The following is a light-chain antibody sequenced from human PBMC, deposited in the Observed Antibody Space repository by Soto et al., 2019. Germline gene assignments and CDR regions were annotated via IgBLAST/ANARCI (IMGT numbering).Light chain of an antibody. V-gene: IGKV1-39*01. CDR1: QNINKY. Sequence: DIQMTQSPSSLSASVGDRVTITCRASQNINKYLNWYQQKPGHAPKLLIYVASTLPSGVPSRFIGSGSGTDFTLTIDSLQPEDFATYFCQQSYSSPATFGQGTKLEIK. J-gene: IGKJ2*01. CDR3: QQSYSSPAT. CDR2: VAS.